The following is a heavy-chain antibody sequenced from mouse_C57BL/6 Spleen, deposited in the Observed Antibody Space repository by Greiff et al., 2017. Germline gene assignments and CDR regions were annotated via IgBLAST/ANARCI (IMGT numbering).Heavy chain of an antibody. V-gene: IGHV1-82*01. J-gene: IGHJ1*03. Sequence: VQLQQSGPELVKPGASVKISCKASGYAFSSSWMNWVKQRPGKGLEWIGRIYPGDGDTNYNGKFKGKATLTADKSSSTAYMQLSSLTSEDSAVYFCARGGYYYGSSYSWYFDVWGTGTTVTVSS. D-gene: IGHD1-1*01. CDR1: GYAFSSSW. CDR3: ARGGYYYGSSYSWYFDV. CDR2: IYPGDGDT.